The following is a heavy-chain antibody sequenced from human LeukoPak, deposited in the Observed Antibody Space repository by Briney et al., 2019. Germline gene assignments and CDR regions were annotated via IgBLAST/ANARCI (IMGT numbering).Heavy chain of an antibody. Sequence: PGGSLRLSCAASGFTFSRNSMNWVRQAPGKGREWVSSIGSSSSSYIYYGDSVKGRFTISRDNAKNSLYLQMNSLRAEDTAVYYCARGLYGEDAFDIWGQGTMVTVSS. D-gene: IGHD3-10*01. CDR3: ARGLYGEDAFDI. V-gene: IGHV3-21*01. CDR1: GFTFSRNS. J-gene: IGHJ3*02. CDR2: IGSSSSSYI.